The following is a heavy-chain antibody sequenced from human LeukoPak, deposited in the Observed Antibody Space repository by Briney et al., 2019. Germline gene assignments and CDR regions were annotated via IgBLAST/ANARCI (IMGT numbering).Heavy chain of an antibody. Sequence: SQTLSLTCAISGDSDSSNSAAWNWIRQSPSRGLEWLGRTYYRSKWYNDYAVSVKSRITINPDTSKNQFSLQLNSVTPEDTAVYYCARAGLESSSWYSYCFDYWGQGTLVTVSS. CDR2: TYYRSKWYN. CDR1: GDSDSSNSAA. CDR3: ARAGLESSSWYSYCFDY. D-gene: IGHD6-13*01. J-gene: IGHJ4*02. V-gene: IGHV6-1*01.